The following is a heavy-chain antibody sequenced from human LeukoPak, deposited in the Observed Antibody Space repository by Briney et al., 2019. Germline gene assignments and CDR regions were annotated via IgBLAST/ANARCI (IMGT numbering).Heavy chain of an antibody. CDR3: ARGQYQLLHDY. V-gene: IGHV3-21*01. Sequence: GGSLRLSCAASGFTFSSYSMNWVRQAPGKELEWVSSISSSSSYIYYADSVKGRFTISRDNAKNSLYLQTNSPRAEDTAVYYCARGQYQLLHDYWGQGTLVTVSS. D-gene: IGHD2-2*01. J-gene: IGHJ4*02. CDR2: ISSSSSYI. CDR1: GFTFSSYS.